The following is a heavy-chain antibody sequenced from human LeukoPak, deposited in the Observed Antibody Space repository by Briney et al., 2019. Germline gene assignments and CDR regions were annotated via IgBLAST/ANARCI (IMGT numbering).Heavy chain of an antibody. CDR2: IYYSGST. D-gene: IGHD3-10*01. J-gene: IGHJ4*02. CDR1: GGSISSYY. CDR3: ARDYNGSGSLLDY. V-gene: IGHV4-59*01. Sequence: SETLSLTCTVSGGSISSYYWSWIRQPPGKGLEWIGYIYYSGSTNYSPSLKSRVTISVDTSKNQFSLKLSSVTAADTAVYYCARDYNGSGSLLDYWGQGTLVTVSS.